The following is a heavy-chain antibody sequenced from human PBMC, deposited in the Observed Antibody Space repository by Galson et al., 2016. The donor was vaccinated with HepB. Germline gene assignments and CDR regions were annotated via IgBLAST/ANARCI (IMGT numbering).Heavy chain of an antibody. CDR2: IRDKPNNYTT. CDR3: SRGYSSSSPSFDY. CDR1: GFTFSDHY. Sequence: SLRLSCAASGFTFSDHYMDWVRQAPGKGLEWVARIRDKPNNYTTLYAASVKGRFTISRDDSKNSLYLQMNSLKTDDTAVYYCSRGYSSSSPSFDYWGQGTRVTVSP. D-gene: IGHD6-6*01. J-gene: IGHJ4*02. V-gene: IGHV3-72*01.